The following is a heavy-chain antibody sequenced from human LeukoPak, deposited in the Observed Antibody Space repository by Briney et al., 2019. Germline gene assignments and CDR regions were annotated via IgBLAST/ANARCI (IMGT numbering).Heavy chain of an antibody. Sequence: GGSLRLSCAASGFTFSSYSMNWVRQAPGKGLEWVSSISSISGYKYYADSVKGRFTISRDNAKNSLYLQMDSLRAEDTAVYYCARDPSEGYYPRVSGALDIWGQGTMVTVSS. CDR3: ARDPSEGYYPRVSGALDI. D-gene: IGHD1-26*01. CDR2: ISSISGYK. CDR1: GFTFSSYS. J-gene: IGHJ3*02. V-gene: IGHV3-21*06.